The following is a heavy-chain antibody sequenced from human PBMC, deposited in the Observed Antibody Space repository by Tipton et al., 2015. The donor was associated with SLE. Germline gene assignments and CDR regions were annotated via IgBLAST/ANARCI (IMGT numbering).Heavy chain of an antibody. CDR1: GFTFGDYA. V-gene: IGHV3-49*03. CDR3: TRVRVTGTTLVYFDY. D-gene: IGHD1-7*01. Sequence: QLVQSGGGLVQPGRSLRLSCTASGFTFGDYAMSWFRQAPGKGLEWVGFIRSKAFGGTTEYAASVKGRFTISRDDSKSIAYLRMNSLKTEDTAVYYCTRVRVTGTTLVYFDYWGQGTLVTVSS. CDR2: IRSKAFGGTT. J-gene: IGHJ4*02.